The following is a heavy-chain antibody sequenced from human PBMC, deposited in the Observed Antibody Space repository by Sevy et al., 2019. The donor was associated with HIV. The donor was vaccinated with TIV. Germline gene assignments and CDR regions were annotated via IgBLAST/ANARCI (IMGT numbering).Heavy chain of an antibody. CDR2: IKSKADGGTI. Sequence: GGSLRLSCAASGFTFTYAWMTWVRQAPGKGLEWLGRIKSKADGGTIDYAAPVKGRFTISRDDSKNTLYLQMTSLKTEDTGVYYCSTDPIILLLVTDGMDVWGRGTTVTVSS. J-gene: IGHJ6*02. D-gene: IGHD2-8*02. V-gene: IGHV3-15*01. CDR3: STDPIILLLVTDGMDV. CDR1: GFTFTYAW.